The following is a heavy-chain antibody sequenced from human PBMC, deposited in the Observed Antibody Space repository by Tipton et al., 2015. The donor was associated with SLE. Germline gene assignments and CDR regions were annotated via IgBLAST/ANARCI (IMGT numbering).Heavy chain of an antibody. CDR2: IYHSGST. CDR3: ARERYSSSWYRDNWFDP. Sequence: LRLSCAVSGGSFSSGGYSWSWIRQPPGKGLEWFGNIYHSGSTYYNPSLKSRVTISVDRSKNQFSLKLSPVTAADTAVYYCARERYSSSWYRDNWFDPWGQGTLVTVSS. D-gene: IGHD6-13*01. V-gene: IGHV4-30-2*01. CDR1: GGSFSSGGYS. J-gene: IGHJ5*02.